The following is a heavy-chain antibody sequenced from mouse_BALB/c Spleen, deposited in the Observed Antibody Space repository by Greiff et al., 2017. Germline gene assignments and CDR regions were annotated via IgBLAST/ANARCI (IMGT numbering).Heavy chain of an antibody. CDR3: AKQIYYGNYKDYYYAMDY. D-gene: IGHD2-1*01. J-gene: IGHJ4*01. CDR2: IWGGGST. Sequence: VQRVESGPGLVAPSQSLSITCTVSGFSLTDYGVSWIRQPPGKGLEWLGVIWGGGSTYYNSALKSRLSISKDNSKSQVFLKMNSLQTDDTAMYYCAKQIYYGNYKDYYYAMDYWGQGTSVTVSS. V-gene: IGHV2-6-5*01. CDR1: GFSLTDYG.